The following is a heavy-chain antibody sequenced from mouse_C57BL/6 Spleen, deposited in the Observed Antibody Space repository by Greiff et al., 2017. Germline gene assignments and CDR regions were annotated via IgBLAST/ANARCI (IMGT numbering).Heavy chain of an antibody. J-gene: IGHJ4*01. V-gene: IGHV14-2*01. D-gene: IGHD1-1*01. CDR2: IDPEDGET. CDR1: GFNFTDYY. Sequence: EVQLQQSGAELVKPGASVKLSCTASGFNFTDYYMHWVKQRPEQGLEWIGRIDPEDGETKYAPKFQGKATLTADTSSNTAYLQLSSLTSEDTAVYYCARSTVVATDAMDYWGQGTSVTVSS. CDR3: ARSTVVATDAMDY.